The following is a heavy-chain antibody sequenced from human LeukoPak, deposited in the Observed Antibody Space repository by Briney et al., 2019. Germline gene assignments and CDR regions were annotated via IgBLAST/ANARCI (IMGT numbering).Heavy chain of an antibody. CDR2: ISSSSTI. V-gene: IGHV3-48*02. J-gene: IGHJ6*02. CDR3: ARAPRGGYYYLDYYGMDV. Sequence: GGSLRLSCAASGFTFSSYSMNWVRQAPGKGLEWVSYISSSSTIYYADSVKGRFTISRDNAKNSLYLQMNSLRDEDTAVYYCARAPRGGYYYLDYYGMDVWGQGTTVTVSS. D-gene: IGHD3-22*01. CDR1: GFTFSSYS.